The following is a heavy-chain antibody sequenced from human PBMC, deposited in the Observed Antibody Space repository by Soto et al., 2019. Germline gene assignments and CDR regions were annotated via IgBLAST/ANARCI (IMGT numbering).Heavy chain of an antibody. CDR1: GGSIRSGGYY. CDR2: IYYSGST. V-gene: IGHV4-31*03. CDR3: ARAGDFWSGYAYYYGMDV. Sequence: SETLSLTCTVSGGSIRSGGYYWSWIRQHPGKGLEWIGYIYYSGSTYYNPSLKSRVTISVDTSKNQFSLKLSSVTAADTAVYYCARAGDFWSGYAYYYGMDVWGQGTTVT. J-gene: IGHJ6*02. D-gene: IGHD3-3*01.